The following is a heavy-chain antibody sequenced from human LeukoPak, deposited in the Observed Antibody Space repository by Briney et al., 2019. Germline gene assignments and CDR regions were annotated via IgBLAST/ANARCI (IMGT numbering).Heavy chain of an antibody. CDR2: IIPIFGTA. D-gene: IGHD4-17*01. Sequence: GASVKVSCKASGYTFTSYGISWVRQAPGQGLEWMGGIIPIFGTANYAQKFQGRVTITADESTSTAYMELSSLRSEDTAVYYCARQARDYGDTRYNWFDPWGQGTLVTVSS. CDR1: GYTFTSYG. V-gene: IGHV1-69*13. CDR3: ARQARDYGDTRYNWFDP. J-gene: IGHJ5*02.